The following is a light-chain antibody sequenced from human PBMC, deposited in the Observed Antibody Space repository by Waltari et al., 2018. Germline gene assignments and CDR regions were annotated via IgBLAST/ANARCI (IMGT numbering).Light chain of an antibody. CDR3: QQYGSSLYT. V-gene: IGKV3-20*01. CDR1: QSVSSSY. CDR2: GAS. J-gene: IGKJ2*01. Sequence: EIVLTQPPGTLSLSPGARATPPSRASQSVSSSYLAWYQQKPGQAPRLLIYGASSRATGIPDRFSGSGSGTDFTLTISRLEPEDFAVYYCQQYGSSLYTFGQGTKLEIK.